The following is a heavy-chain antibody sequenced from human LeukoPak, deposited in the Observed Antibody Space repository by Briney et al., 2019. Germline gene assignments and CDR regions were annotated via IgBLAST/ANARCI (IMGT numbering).Heavy chain of an antibody. J-gene: IGHJ3*02. Sequence: PSETLSLTCAVYGESFSGYYWSWIRQPPGKGLEWIGEINHSGSTNYNPSLKSRVTISVDTSRNQFSLNLSSVTAEDTAVYYCARLIEMPTKDSDAFDIWGQGTMVTVSS. D-gene: IGHD5-24*01. V-gene: IGHV4-34*01. CDR3: ARLIEMPTKDSDAFDI. CDR2: INHSGST. CDR1: GESFSGYY.